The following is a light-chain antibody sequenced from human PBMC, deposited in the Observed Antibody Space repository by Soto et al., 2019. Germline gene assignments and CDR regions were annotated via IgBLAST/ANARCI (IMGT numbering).Light chain of an antibody. CDR2: VAS. CDR3: QQAASFPIT. V-gene: IGKV1-12*01. J-gene: IGKJ5*01. CDR1: QSISYC. Sequence: VSQSISYCLAWYQHKXGKAPKLLIYVASXLNSGVPARFRGSGSGTDFTLTINGLQTEDFATYYCQQAASFPITFGQGTRLEIK.